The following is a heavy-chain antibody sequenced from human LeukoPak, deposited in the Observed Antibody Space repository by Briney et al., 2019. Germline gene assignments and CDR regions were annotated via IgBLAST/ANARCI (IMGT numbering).Heavy chain of an antibody. V-gene: IGHV4-59*01. CDR3: AREIRYYYDSSGYNDY. Sequence: SETLSLTCTVSGGSISSYYWSWIRQPPGKGLEWIGYIYYSGGTNYNPSLKSRVTISVDTSKNQFSLKLSSVTAADTAVYYCAREIRYYYDSSGYNDYWGQGTLVTVSS. D-gene: IGHD3-22*01. CDR1: GGSISSYY. CDR2: IYYSGGT. J-gene: IGHJ4*02.